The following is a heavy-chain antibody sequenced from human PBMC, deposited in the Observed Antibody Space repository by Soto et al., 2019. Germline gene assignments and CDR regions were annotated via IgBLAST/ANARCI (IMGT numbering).Heavy chain of an antibody. CDR3: ARCTLEWSPWSSIYYGIDV. CDR2: IIPIFGTA. J-gene: IGHJ6*02. CDR1: GGTFSSYA. D-gene: IGHD3-3*01. Sequence: QVQLVQSGAEVKKPGSSVKVSCKASGGTFSSYAISWVRQAPGQGLEWMGGIIPIFGTANYAQKFQGRVTITEDKSTSTAYMELSSLRSEDTAVYYCARCTLEWSPWSSIYYGIDVWGQGTTVTVSS. V-gene: IGHV1-69*06.